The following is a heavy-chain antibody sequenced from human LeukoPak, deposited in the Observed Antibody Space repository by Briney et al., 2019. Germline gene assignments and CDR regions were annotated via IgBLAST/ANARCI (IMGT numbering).Heavy chain of an antibody. J-gene: IGHJ4*02. CDR3: AHHRESSSRYHVYFDY. V-gene: IGHV3-23*01. CDR1: GFTFSGYA. D-gene: IGHD6-13*01. CDR2: ISGSGGST. Sequence: PGGSLRLSCAASGFTFSGYAMSWVRQAPGKGLEWVSAISGSGGSTYYADSVKGRFTISRDNSKNTLYLQMNSLRAEDTAVYYCAHHRESSSRYHVYFDYWGQGTLVTVSS.